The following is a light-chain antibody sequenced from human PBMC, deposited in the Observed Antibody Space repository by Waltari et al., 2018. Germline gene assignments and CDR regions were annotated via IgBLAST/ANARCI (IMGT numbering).Light chain of an antibody. V-gene: IGLV3-21*03. CDR2: DDS. Sequence: SYVLTQPPSVSVAPGKTARITCGGNHIGSKSEHWYQQKPGQAPVLVVYDDSDRPSVMPERFSGSNSGNTDTLTSSRGEAGDEADYYCQVWDSSSDHWVFGGGTKLTVL. CDR3: QVWDSSSDHWV. J-gene: IGLJ3*02. CDR1: HIGSKS.